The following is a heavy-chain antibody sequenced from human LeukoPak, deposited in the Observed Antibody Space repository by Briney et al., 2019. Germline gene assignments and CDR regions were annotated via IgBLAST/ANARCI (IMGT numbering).Heavy chain of an antibody. CDR3: ARDSPAFDI. CDR2: IYHSGST. J-gene: IGHJ3*02. Sequence: SETLSLTCTVSGYSISSGYFWGWIRQPPGKGLEWIGSIYHSGSTSYNPSLKSRLTISVDTSKNQFSLKLSSVTAADTAVYYCARDSPAFDIWGQGTMVTVSS. CDR1: GYSISSGYF. V-gene: IGHV4-38-2*02.